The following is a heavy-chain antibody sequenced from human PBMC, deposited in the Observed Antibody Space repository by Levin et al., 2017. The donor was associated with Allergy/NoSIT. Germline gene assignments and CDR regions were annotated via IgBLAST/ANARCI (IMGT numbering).Heavy chain of an antibody. CDR1: GFTFRIYA. CDR2: ISGSTGRT. D-gene: IGHD3-10*01. V-gene: IGHV3-23*01. J-gene: IGHJ4*02. Sequence: PGGSLRLSCAASGFTFRIYAMTWVRQAPGKGLEWLSSISGSTGRTYYADSVKGRFTISRDNSKDTLYLQMNSLRDEDTAVYYCAKFGGTISAQECFDYWGQGTLVTVSS. CDR3: AKFGGTISAQECFDY.